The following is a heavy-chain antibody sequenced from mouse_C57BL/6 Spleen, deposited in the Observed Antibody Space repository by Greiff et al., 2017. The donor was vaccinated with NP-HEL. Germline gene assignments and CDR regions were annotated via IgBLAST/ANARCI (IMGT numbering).Heavy chain of an antibody. Sequence: EVMLVESGGGLVQPGGSLKLSCAASGFTFSDYGMAWVRQAPRKGPEWVAFISNLAYSIYYADTVTGRFTISRENAKNTLYLEMSSRRSEDTAMYYCARKIYYGNYDAMDYWGQGTSVTVSS. V-gene: IGHV5-15*01. J-gene: IGHJ4*01. D-gene: IGHD2-1*01. CDR2: ISNLAYSI. CDR1: GFTFSDYG. CDR3: ARKIYYGNYDAMDY.